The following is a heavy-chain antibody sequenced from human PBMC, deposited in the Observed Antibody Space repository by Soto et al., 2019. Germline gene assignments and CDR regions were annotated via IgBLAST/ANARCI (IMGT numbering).Heavy chain of an antibody. Sequence: QVQLQESGPGLVKPSQTLSLTCTVSGGSISSGGYYWSWIRQHPGKGLEWIGYIYYSGSTYYNPSLQSRVTISVDTSMNQFSLKLSSLTAADTAVYYGAGESSGSYSYYFDYWGQGTLVTVSS. J-gene: IGHJ4*02. D-gene: IGHD1-26*01. CDR3: AGESSGSYSYYFDY. CDR1: GGSISSGGYY. V-gene: IGHV4-31*03. CDR2: IYYSGST.